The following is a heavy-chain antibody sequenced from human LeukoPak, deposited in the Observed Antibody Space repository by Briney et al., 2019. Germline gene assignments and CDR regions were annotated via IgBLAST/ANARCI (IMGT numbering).Heavy chain of an antibody. CDR1: GLSFDTHD. CDR2: ASRDGVIQ. CDR3: AKEQSSGWYRTADY. J-gene: IGHJ4*02. D-gene: IGHD6-19*01. V-gene: IGHV3-30*18. Sequence: GGSLRLSCAASGLSFDTHDMHWVRRAPGKGGEGVGGASRDGVIQNYGDSVEGRFTISRDQSDNTLFLQMNSLRPEDTAIYYCAKEQSSGWYRTADYWGQGTLVTVSS.